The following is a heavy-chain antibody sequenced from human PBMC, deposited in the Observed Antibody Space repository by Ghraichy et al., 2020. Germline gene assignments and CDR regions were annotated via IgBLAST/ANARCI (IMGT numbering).Heavy chain of an antibody. Sequence: GGSLRLSCVASGFTFSGSGMHWVRQAPGKGLEWVARISSDGIYEYYTDSVKGRFTISRDNSRDPLYLLMDNLRPEDTAVYYCAKRDSSYSHAFRIWGRGTTVTVSS. CDR3: AKRDSSYSHAFRI. J-gene: IGHJ3*02. V-gene: IGHV3-30*18. D-gene: IGHD2-15*01. CDR1: GFTFSGSG. CDR2: ISSDGIYE.